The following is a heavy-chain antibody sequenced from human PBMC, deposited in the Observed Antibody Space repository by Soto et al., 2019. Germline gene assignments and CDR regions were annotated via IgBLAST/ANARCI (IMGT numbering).Heavy chain of an antibody. CDR2: IIPIFGTA. CDR3: ARAGIAVAGRDGYWFDP. J-gene: IGHJ5*02. V-gene: IGHV1-69*01. Sequence: QVQLVQSGAEVKKPGSSVKVSCKASGGTFSSYAISWVRQAPGQGLEWMGGIIPIFGTANYAQKFQGRVTITADESTSTADMELSSLRSEDTAVYYCARAGIAVAGRDGYWFDPWGQGTLVTVSS. D-gene: IGHD6-19*01. CDR1: GGTFSSYA.